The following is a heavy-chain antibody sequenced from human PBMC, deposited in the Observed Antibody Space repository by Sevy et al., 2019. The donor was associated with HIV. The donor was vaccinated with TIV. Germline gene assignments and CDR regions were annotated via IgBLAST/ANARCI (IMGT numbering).Heavy chain of an antibody. CDR1: GFTFSSYA. J-gene: IGHJ4*02. CDR2: ISGSGGST. V-gene: IGHV3-23*01. D-gene: IGHD6-19*01. CDR3: AKDLKGAVAGNFFY. Sequence: GGSLRLSCAASGFTFSSYAMSWVRQAPGKGLEWVSAISGSGGSTYYADSVKGRFTISRDNSKNTLYLQMNSLRAEDTVVYYCAKDLKGAVAGNFFYWGQGTLVTVSS.